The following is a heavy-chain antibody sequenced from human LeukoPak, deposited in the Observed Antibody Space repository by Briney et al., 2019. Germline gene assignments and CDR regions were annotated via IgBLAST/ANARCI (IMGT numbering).Heavy chain of an antibody. CDR2: IYTSGST. D-gene: IGHD3-10*01. Sequence: SETLSLTCTVSGGSISSGSYYWSWIRQPAGKGLEWIGRIYTSGSTNYNPSLKSRVTISVDTSKNQFSLKVNSVTAADTAVYYCARGQYHYGSGSYIFPIMEVWGQGTTVIVSS. V-gene: IGHV4-61*02. J-gene: IGHJ6*02. CDR3: ARGQYHYGSGSYIFPIMEV. CDR1: GGSISSGSYY.